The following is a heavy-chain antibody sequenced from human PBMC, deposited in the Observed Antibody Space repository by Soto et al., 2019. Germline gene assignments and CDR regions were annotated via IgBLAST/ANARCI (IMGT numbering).Heavy chain of an antibody. CDR2: MNPNSGNT. CDR1: GYTFTSYD. Sequence: QVRLVQSGAEVKKPGASVKVSCKASGYTFTSYDINWVRQATGQGHEWMGWMNPNSGNTVYAQKFQGRVTMPRNTSISTADMELSSLRSEDTAVYYCARERSYGLDYWGQGTLVTVSS. D-gene: IGHD5-18*01. V-gene: IGHV1-8*01. CDR3: ARERSYGLDY. J-gene: IGHJ4*02.